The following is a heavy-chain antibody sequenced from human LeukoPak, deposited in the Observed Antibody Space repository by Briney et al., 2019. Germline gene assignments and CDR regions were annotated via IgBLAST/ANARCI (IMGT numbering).Heavy chain of an antibody. CDR1: GFTFSSYS. CDR3: ATGYCGSSDCYRLEYFDY. CDR2: IGTSTSTK. V-gene: IGHV3-48*01. Sequence: GGSLRLSCAASGFTFSSYSMNWVRQAPGKGLEWVSYIGTSTSTKYYADSVKGRFTISRDNAKNSLYLQMNSLRAEDTAVYYCATGYCGSSDCYRLEYFDYWGQGTLVTVSS. J-gene: IGHJ4*02. D-gene: IGHD2-2*01.